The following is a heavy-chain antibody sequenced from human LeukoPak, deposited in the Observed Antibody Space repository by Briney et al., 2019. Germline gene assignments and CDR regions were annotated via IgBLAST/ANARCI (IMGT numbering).Heavy chain of an antibody. V-gene: IGHV3-21*01. Sequence: GGSLRLSCAASGFTFSRNGMAWVRQAPGKGLEWVSSISSSSSYIYYADSVKGRFTISRDNAKNSLYLQMNSLRAEDTAVYYCARDNSAIAAGVWGQGTLVTVSS. J-gene: IGHJ4*02. CDR2: ISSSSSYI. CDR3: ARDNSAIAAGV. D-gene: IGHD6-13*01. CDR1: GFTFSRNG.